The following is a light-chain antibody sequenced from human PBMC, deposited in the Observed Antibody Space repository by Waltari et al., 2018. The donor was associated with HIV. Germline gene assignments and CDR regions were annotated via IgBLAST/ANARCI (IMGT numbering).Light chain of an antibody. Sequence: QSALTQPASVSGSPGQSITISCTGTSSDVGTYILVSWYKQHPGTAPKLMIYEVNKRPSAVSNLFSGSKSGNTASLTVLWLRAEDEADYYFCSYVPGSSHVVFGGGPKLTVL. J-gene: IGLJ2*01. CDR2: EVN. CDR1: SSDVGTYIL. V-gene: IGLV2-23*02. CDR3: CSYVPGSSHVV.